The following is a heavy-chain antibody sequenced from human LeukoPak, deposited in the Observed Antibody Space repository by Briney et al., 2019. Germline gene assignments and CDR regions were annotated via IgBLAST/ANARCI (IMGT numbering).Heavy chain of an antibody. V-gene: IGHV4-59*01. CDR2: IYYSGST. Sequence: SETLSLTCTVSGGSLSSYFWSWIRQPPGKGLEWVAYIYYSGSTNYNPSLKSRVTISVDTSKNQFSLKLSSVTAADTAVYYCARQPSSWFTSFDSWGQGTLVTVSS. J-gene: IGHJ4*02. CDR1: GGSLSSYF. D-gene: IGHD6-13*01. CDR3: ARQPSSWFTSFDS.